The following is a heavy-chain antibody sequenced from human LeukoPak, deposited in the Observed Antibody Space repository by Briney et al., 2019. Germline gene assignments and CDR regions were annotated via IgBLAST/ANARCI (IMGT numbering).Heavy chain of an antibody. Sequence: PSETLSLACTVSGVSISIYYWSWVRQPPGKGLEWIGYIYNSGSTIYNPSLKSRATISADTSKNQFSLQLSSVTAADTAVYYCVRDRELNYWGQGTLVTVSS. CDR2: IYNSGST. V-gene: IGHV4-59*01. CDR1: GVSISIYY. D-gene: IGHD1-7*01. J-gene: IGHJ4*02. CDR3: VRDRELNY.